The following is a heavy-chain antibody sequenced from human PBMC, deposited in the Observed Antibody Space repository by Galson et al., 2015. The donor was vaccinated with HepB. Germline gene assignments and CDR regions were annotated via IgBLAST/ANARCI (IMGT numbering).Heavy chain of an antibody. CDR1: GYIFMSYA. J-gene: IGHJ3*01. V-gene: IGHV7-4-1*02. D-gene: IGHD3-10*01. CDR2: INTVTGNP. Sequence: SVKASCKASGYIFMSYALNWVRQAPGQGLEWMAWINTVTGNPTYAQDFTGRFVFSLDSSVSTAYLQINTLQAEDTAVYFCTRSGAGGNAFDFWGQGTMVTVSS. CDR3: TRSGAGGNAFDF.